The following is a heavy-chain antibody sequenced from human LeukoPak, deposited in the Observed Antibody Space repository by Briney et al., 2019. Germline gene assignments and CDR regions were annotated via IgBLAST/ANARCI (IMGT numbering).Heavy chain of an antibody. Sequence: GSLRLSCAASGFTFSSYGMSWVRQPPGKGLEWIGEINHSGSTNYNPSLKNRVTISVDTSKNQFSLKLTSVTAADTAVYYCARDRVEQPYYFDYWDQGTLVTVSS. CDR1: GFTFSSYG. CDR2: INHSGST. CDR3: ARDRVEQPYYFDY. J-gene: IGHJ4*02. D-gene: IGHD1/OR15-1a*01. V-gene: IGHV4-34*01.